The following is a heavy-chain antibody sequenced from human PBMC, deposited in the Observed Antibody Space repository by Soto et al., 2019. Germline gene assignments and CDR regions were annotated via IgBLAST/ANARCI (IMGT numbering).Heavy chain of an antibody. D-gene: IGHD2-15*01. CDR1: GFTFDDYA. CDR2: ISGDGGST. CDR3: AKDMGASYCSGGSCYEFYYYYGMDV. Sequence: GGSLRLSCAASGFTFDDYAMHWVRQAPGKGLEWVSLISGDGGSTYYADSVKGRFTISSDNSKNSLYLQMNSLRTEDTALYYCAKDMGASYCSGGSCYEFYYYYGMDVWGQGTTVTVSS. V-gene: IGHV3-43*02. J-gene: IGHJ6*02.